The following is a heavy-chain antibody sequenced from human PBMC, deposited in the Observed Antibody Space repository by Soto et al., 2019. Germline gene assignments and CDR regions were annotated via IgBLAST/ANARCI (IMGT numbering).Heavy chain of an antibody. CDR2: IIPIFGTA. CDR1: GGTFSSYA. V-gene: IGHV1-69*13. Sequence: ASVKVSCKASGGTFSSYAISWVRQAPGQGLEWMGGIIPIFGTANYAQKFQGRVTITADESTSTAYMELSSLRSEDTAVYYCARDGMVRGPGGMDVWGQGTTVTVSS. D-gene: IGHD3-10*01. J-gene: IGHJ6*02. CDR3: ARDGMVRGPGGMDV.